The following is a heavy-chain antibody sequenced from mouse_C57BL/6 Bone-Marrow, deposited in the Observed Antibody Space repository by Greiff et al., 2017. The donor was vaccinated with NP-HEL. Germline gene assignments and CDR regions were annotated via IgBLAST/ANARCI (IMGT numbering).Heavy chain of an antibody. V-gene: IGHV1-61*01. CDR1: GYTFTSYW. CDR2: IYPSDSET. CDR3: ARDDYDRGAWFAY. D-gene: IGHD2-4*01. J-gene: IGHJ3*01. Sequence: VQLQQPGAELVRPGSSVKLSCKASGYTFTSYWMDWVKQRPGQGLEWIGNIYPSDSETHYNQKFKDKATLTVDKSSSTAYMQLSSLTSEDSAVYYCARDDYDRGAWFAYWGQGTLVTVSA.